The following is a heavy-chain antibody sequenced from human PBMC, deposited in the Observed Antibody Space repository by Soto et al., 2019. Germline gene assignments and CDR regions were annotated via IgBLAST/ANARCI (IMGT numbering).Heavy chain of an antibody. J-gene: IGHJ6*02. CDR2: ISSSSSDI. CDR1: GFTFSSYT. Sequence: PGGSLRLSCSASGFTFSSYTMDWVRQAPGKGLEWVSSISSSSSDIYYADSVKGRFTVSRDNAKNSLYLQMNSLRAEDTAVYYCASLVAAPSSFSSYYYGMDVWGQGTTVTVSS. V-gene: IGHV3-21*01. D-gene: IGHD6-6*01. CDR3: ASLVAAPSSFSSYYYGMDV.